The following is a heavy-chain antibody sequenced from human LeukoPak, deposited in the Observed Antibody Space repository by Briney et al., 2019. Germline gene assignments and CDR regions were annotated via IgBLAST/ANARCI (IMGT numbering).Heavy chain of an antibody. CDR3: AKDGYYDSSGSPYFDY. D-gene: IGHD3-22*01. J-gene: IGHJ4*02. CDR1: GFTFSSYA. Sequence: GGSLRLSCAASGFTFSSYAMSWVRQAPGNGLEWVSAISGSGGSTYYADSVKGRFTISRDNSKNTLYLQMNSLRAEDTAVYYCAKDGYYDSSGSPYFDYWGQGTLVTVSS. CDR2: ISGSGGST. V-gene: IGHV3-23*01.